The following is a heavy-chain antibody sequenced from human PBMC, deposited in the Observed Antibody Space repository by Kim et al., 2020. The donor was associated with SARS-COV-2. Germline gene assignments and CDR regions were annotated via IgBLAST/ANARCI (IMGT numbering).Heavy chain of an antibody. D-gene: IGHD2-2*01. Sequence: SETLSLTCAVYGGSFSGYYWSWIRQPPGKGLEWIGEINHSGSTNYNTSLKSRVTITVDTSTNQFSLKMSSVTAAAKAVDYCWTTRYGSSTSCSRGCFDP. CDR2: INHSGST. CDR1: GGSFSGYY. CDR3: WTTRYGSSTSCSRGCFDP. V-gene: IGHV4-34*01. J-gene: IGHJ5*02.